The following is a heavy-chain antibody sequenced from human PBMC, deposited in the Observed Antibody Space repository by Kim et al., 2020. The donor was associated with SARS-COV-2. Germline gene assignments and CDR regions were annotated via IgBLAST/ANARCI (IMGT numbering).Heavy chain of an antibody. J-gene: IGHJ4*02. V-gene: IGHV3-23*01. D-gene: IGHD2-2*01. Sequence: GGSLRLSCAASGFTFSSYAMSWVRQAPGKGLEWVSAISAGGGTTYYADSVKGRFTISRDNSKNTLYMQMNSLTGEDTAVYYCAKRPPYSSTWYHFDCWGQGTLVTVSS. CDR1: GFTFSSYA. CDR3: AKRPPYSSTWYHFDC. CDR2: ISAGGGTT.